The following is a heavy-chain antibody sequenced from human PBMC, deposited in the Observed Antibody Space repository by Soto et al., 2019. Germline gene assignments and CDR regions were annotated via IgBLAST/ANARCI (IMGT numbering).Heavy chain of an antibody. D-gene: IGHD3-9*01. Sequence: SETLSLTCAVYGGSFSGYYWSWIRQPPGKGLEWIGEINHSGSTNYNPSLKSRVTISVDTSKNQFSLKLSSVTAADTAVYYCARLEIHNYDILTGYVIDYWGQGTLVTVSS. CDR1: GGSFSGYY. CDR3: ARLEIHNYDILTGYVIDY. V-gene: IGHV4-34*01. CDR2: INHSGST. J-gene: IGHJ4*02.